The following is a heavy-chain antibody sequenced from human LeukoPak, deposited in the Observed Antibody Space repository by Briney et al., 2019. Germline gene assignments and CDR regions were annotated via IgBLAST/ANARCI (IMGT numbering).Heavy chain of an antibody. D-gene: IGHD3-3*01. CDR1: GFTFSSYG. CDR2: ISYDGSNK. J-gene: IGHJ5*02. V-gene: IGHV3-30*03. Sequence: PGRSLRLSCAASGFTFSSYGMHWVRQAPGKGLEWVAVISYDGSNKYYADSVKGRFTISRDNSKNTLYLQMNSLRAEDTAVYYCARARHVKVLRFLEWLSQLDPWGQGTLVTVSS. CDR3: ARARHVKVLRFLEWLSQLDP.